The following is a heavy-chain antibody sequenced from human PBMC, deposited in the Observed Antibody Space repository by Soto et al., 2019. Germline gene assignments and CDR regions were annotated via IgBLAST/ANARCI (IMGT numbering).Heavy chain of an antibody. D-gene: IGHD2-21*01. Sequence: SETLSLTCTVSGGSISSGDYYWSWIRQPPGKGLEWIGYIYYSGSTYYNPSLKSRVTISVDTSKNQFSLKLSPVTAADTAVYYCARLNGYCVGTNCHGYYGLDVWGQGTTVTVSS. J-gene: IGHJ6*02. V-gene: IGHV4-30-4*01. CDR1: GGSISSGDYY. CDR3: ARLNGYCVGTNCHGYYGLDV. CDR2: IYYSGST.